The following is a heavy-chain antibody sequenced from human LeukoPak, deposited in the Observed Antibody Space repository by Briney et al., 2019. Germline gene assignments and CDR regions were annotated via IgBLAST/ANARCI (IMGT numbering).Heavy chain of an antibody. V-gene: IGHV3-33*08. D-gene: IGHD3-9*01. Sequence: GGSLRLSCAASGLTVSSNHMSWVRQAPGKGLEWVAVIWYDGSNKYYADSVKGRFAISRDNSKNTLYLQMNSLRAEDTAVYYCARDALEFRVRALLRYFGWLLPGNYWGQGSLVTVSS. J-gene: IGHJ4*02. CDR3: ARDALEFRVRALLRYFGWLLPGNY. CDR2: IWYDGSNK. CDR1: GLTVSSNH.